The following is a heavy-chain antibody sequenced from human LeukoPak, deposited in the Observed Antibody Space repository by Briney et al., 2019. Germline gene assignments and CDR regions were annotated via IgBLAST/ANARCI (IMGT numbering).Heavy chain of an antibody. CDR3: ARSGLNRFDY. CDR1: GFTLSSYW. CDR2: ISGSGGST. Sequence: GGSLRLSCAASGFTLSSYWMHWVRQAPGKGLEWVSAISGSGGSTYYADSVKGRFTISRDNSKNTLYLQMNSLRAEDTAAYYCARSGLNRFDYWGQGTLVTVSS. J-gene: IGHJ4*02. D-gene: IGHD2-15*01. V-gene: IGHV3-23*01.